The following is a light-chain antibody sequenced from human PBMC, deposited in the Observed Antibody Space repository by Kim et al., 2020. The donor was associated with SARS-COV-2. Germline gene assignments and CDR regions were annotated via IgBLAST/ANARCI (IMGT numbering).Light chain of an antibody. CDR3: QQRNSWPPAVT. CDR2: DAS. CDR1: QNIDTY. J-gene: IGKJ4*01. V-gene: IGKV3-11*01. Sequence: PGKRDTLSCRASQNIDTYLAWYQQRPGKAPRLLVYDASNRATGVPDRFSGSGSGTDFTLTISSLEPEDFSLYYCQQRNSWPPAVTFGGGTKVDIK.